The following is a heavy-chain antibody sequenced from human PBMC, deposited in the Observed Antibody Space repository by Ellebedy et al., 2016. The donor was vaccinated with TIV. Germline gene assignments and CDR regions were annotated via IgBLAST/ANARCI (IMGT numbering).Heavy chain of an antibody. J-gene: IGHJ4*02. Sequence: GESLKISXKGSGYSFTSYWIGWVRQMPGKGLEWMGIIYPGDSDTRYSPSFQGQVTISADKSISTAYLQWSSLKASDTAMYYCARQGVEYSSSSYFDYWGQGTLVTVSS. CDR3: ARQGVEYSSSSYFDY. CDR1: GYSFTSYW. CDR2: IYPGDSDT. V-gene: IGHV5-51*01. D-gene: IGHD6-6*01.